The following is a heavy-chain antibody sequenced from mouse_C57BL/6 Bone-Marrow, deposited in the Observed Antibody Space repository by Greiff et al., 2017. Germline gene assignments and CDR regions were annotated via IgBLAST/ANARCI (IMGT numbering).Heavy chain of an antibody. Sequence: VKLMESGPELAKPGASVKLSCKASGYTFTSYDINWVKQRPGQGLEWIGWIYPRDGSTKYNEKFKGKATLTVDPSSSTAYMELHSLTSEDSAVYFCARDYGSSYWYFDVWGTGTTVTVSS. CDR3: ARDYGSSYWYFDV. CDR1: GYTFTSYD. CDR2: IYPRDGST. J-gene: IGHJ1*03. V-gene: IGHV1-85*01. D-gene: IGHD1-1*01.